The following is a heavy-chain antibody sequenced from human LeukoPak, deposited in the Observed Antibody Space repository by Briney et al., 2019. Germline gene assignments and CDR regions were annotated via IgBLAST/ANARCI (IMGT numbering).Heavy chain of an antibody. D-gene: IGHD3-22*01. J-gene: IGHJ3*02. CDR1: GFTVSSNS. CDR3: ARDYYPGAFDI. V-gene: IGHV3-30*04. CDR2: ISYDGSNK. Sequence: GGSLRLSCTVSGFTVSSNSMSWVRQAPGKGLEWVAVISYDGSNKYYADSVKGRFTISRDNSKNTLYLQMNSLRAEDTAVYYCARDYYPGAFDIWGQGTMVTVSS.